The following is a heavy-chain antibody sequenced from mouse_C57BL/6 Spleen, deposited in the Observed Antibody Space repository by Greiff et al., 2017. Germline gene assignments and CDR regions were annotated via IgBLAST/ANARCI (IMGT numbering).Heavy chain of an antibody. D-gene: IGHD1-1*01. CDR2: INPYNGDT. Sequence: VQLKESGPELVKPGDSVKISCKASGYSFTGYFMNWVMQSHGKSLEWIGRINPYNGDTFYNQKFKGKATLTVDKSSSTAHMELRSLTSEDSAVYYCARHLITTVVEVYAMDYWGQGTSVTVSS. J-gene: IGHJ4*01. CDR1: GYSFTGYF. V-gene: IGHV1-20*01. CDR3: ARHLITTVVEVYAMDY.